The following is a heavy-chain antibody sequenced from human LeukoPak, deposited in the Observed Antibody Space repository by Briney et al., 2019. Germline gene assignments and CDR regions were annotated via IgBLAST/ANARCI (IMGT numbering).Heavy chain of an antibody. CDR2: VSATGGST. Sequence: PGGSLRLSCAASGFTFSSYAMSWVRQAPGKGLEWVSSVSATGGSTYYADSVKGRFTVSRDNSKNMLYLQMNSLRAEDTAMYYCAKDEVVPSYYYMDVWGKGTTVTVSS. CDR3: AKDEVVPSYYYMDV. V-gene: IGHV3-23*01. J-gene: IGHJ6*03. CDR1: GFTFSSYA. D-gene: IGHD2-2*01.